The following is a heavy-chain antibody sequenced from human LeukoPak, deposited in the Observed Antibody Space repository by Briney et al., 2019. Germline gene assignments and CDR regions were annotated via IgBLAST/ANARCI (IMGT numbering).Heavy chain of an antibody. V-gene: IGHV4-34*01. Sequence: PSETLSLTCAVYGGSFSGYYWSWIRQPPGKGLEWIGEINHSGSTNYNPSLKSRVTISVDTSKNQFSLKLSSVTAADTAVYYCARLVSDIVVVPAAIYNYYYYMDVWGKGTTVTVSS. J-gene: IGHJ6*03. CDR1: GGSFSGYY. CDR2: INHSGST. D-gene: IGHD2-2*01. CDR3: ARLVSDIVVVPAAIYNYYYYMDV.